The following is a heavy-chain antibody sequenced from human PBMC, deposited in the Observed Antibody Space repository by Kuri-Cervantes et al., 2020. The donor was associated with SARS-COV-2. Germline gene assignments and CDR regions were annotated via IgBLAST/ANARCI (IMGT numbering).Heavy chain of an antibody. Sequence: ASVKVSCKASGYTFTGYYMHWVRQAPGQGLEWMGWINPNSGGTNYAQKFQGRATMTRDTSISTAYMELSRLRSDDTAVYYCARDLRAFHPPREAGAYYFDYWGQGTLVTVSS. CDR2: INPNSGGT. CDR1: GYTFTGYY. CDR3: ARDLRAFHPPREAGAYYFDY. D-gene: IGHD3-10*01. V-gene: IGHV1-2*02. J-gene: IGHJ4*02.